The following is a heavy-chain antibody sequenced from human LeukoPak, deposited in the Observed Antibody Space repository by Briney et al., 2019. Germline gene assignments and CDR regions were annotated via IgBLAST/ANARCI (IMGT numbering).Heavy chain of an antibody. CDR3: GGGYYSSGWYLVY. D-gene: IGHD6-19*01. CDR2: IWYDGSNK. Sequence: PGGSLRLSCAASGFTFSSYGMHWVRQAPGKGLEWVAVIWYDGSNKYYADSVKGRFTISRDNSKNTLYLQMNSLRAEDTAVYYWGGGYYSSGWYLVYWGRGTLVTVSS. CDR1: GFTFSSYG. J-gene: IGHJ4*02. V-gene: IGHV3-33*01.